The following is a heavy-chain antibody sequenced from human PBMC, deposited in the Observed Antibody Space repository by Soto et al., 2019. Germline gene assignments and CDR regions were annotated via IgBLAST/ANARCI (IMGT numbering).Heavy chain of an antibody. V-gene: IGHV3-23*01. CDR2: ISGSGGST. Sequence: PGGSLRLSCAASGFTFSSYAMSWVRQAPGEGLEWVSAISGSGGSTYYADSVKGRFTISRDNSKNTLYLQMNSLRAEDTAVYYCAKDPGREYYDFWSGYHLWYGMDVWGQGTTVTVSS. D-gene: IGHD3-3*01. CDR3: AKDPGREYYDFWSGYHLWYGMDV. CDR1: GFTFSSYA. J-gene: IGHJ6*02.